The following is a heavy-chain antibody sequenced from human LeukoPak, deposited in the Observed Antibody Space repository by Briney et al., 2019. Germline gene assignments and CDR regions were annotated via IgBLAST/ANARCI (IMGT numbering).Heavy chain of an antibody. V-gene: IGHV4-4*07. CDR3: ARGGTLFTYFDS. J-gene: IGHJ4*02. CDR2: IYYTGNT. CDR1: GGSISSYY. D-gene: IGHD3-10*02. Sequence: PSETLSLTCTVSGGSISSYYWSWLRQPAGKGLEWVGRIYYTGNTAYNPSLESRPTMSLDTAKNQFSLKVTSVTAADTAVYYCARGGTLFTYFDSWGQGTLVTVSS.